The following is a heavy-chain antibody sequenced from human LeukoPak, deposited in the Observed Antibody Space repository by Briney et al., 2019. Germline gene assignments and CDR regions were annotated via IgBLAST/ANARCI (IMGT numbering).Heavy chain of an antibody. V-gene: IGHV1-8*03. CDR2: MNPNSGNT. D-gene: IGHD3-3*01. CDR3: ARGGYDFWSGYDWFDP. Sequence: ASVKVSCKASVYTFTNYVINWVRQATGQGLEWVGWMNPNSGNTGYAQKFEGRVTITRNAPISTPNMELSGLRAEDTAGYYCARGGYDFWSGYDWFDPWGQGTLVTVSS. J-gene: IGHJ5*02. CDR1: VYTFTNYV.